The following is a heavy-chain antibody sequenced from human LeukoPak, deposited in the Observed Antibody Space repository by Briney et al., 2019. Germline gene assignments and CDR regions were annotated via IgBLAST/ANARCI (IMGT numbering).Heavy chain of an antibody. CDR3: AKGYCSSSSCYSYAFDI. CDR2: ISGSGGST. CDR1: GFTFSSYA. Sequence: GGSLRLSCAASGFTFSSYAMSWVRQAPGKGLEWVSAISGSGGSTYHADSVKGRFTISRDNSKNTLFLQMNSLRAEDTAVYYCAKGYCSSSSCYSYAFDIWGQGTVVTVSS. J-gene: IGHJ3*02. V-gene: IGHV3-23*01. D-gene: IGHD2-2*01.